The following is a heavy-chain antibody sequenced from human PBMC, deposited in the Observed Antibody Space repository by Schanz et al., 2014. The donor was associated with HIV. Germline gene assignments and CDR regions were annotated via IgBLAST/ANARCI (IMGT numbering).Heavy chain of an antibody. J-gene: IGHJ6*02. D-gene: IGHD1-20*01. CDR3: ARGEAITYYYHYYGMDV. V-gene: IGHV3-33*01. Sequence: QVQLVESGGGVVQPGTSLRLSCAASGFSFSIFGMHWVRQAPGKGLEWVAVIWYDGSNKYYADSVKGRFTISRDNSKKTLYLQMYSLRAEDTAVYYCARGEAITYYYHYYGMDVWGQGTTVTVSS. CDR1: GFSFSIFG. CDR2: IWYDGSNK.